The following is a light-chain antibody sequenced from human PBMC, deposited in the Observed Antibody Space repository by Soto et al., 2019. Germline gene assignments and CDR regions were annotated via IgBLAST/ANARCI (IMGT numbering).Light chain of an antibody. Sequence: QSVLTQPPSASGSPGQSVTISCTGTSSDVGGYNYVSWYQHHPGKAPKVMIYEVSRRPSGVPDRFSGSKSGNTASLTVSGLQAEDEADYYCSSYAGSNNFVFGGGTKLTVL. J-gene: IGLJ2*01. CDR1: SSDVGGYNY. CDR3: SSYAGSNNFV. CDR2: EVS. V-gene: IGLV2-8*01.